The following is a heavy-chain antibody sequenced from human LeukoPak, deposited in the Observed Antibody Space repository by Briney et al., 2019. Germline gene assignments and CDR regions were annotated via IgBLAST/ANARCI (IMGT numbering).Heavy chain of an antibody. D-gene: IGHD6-6*01. V-gene: IGHV3-66*01. CDR1: GFTVSSYY. Sequence: GGSLRLSCAASGFTVSSYYMSWVRQAPGKGLEWVSVIYSGGSTYYADSVKGRFTISRDNSKNTLYLQMNSLRAEDTAVYYCARDCVEYRSSSLYYYGMDVWGQGTTVTVSS. CDR2: IYSGGST. CDR3: ARDCVEYRSSSLYYYGMDV. J-gene: IGHJ6*02.